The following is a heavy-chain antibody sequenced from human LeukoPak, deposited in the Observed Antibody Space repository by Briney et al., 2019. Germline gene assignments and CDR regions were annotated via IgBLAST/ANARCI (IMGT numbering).Heavy chain of an antibody. CDR2: IYYSGST. J-gene: IGHJ4*02. V-gene: IGHV4-39*07. D-gene: IGHD2-2*01. CDR3: ASLYCSSTSCDWVDY. Sequence: SETLSLTCTVSGGSISSSSYYWGWIRQPPGKGLEWIGSIYYSGSTYYNPSLKSRVTISVDTSKNQFSLKLSSVTAADTAVYYCASLYCSSTSCDWVDYWGQGTLVTVSS. CDR1: GGSISSSSYY.